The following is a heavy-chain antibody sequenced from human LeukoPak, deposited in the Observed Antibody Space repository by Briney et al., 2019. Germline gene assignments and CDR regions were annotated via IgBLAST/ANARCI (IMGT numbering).Heavy chain of an antibody. CDR3: TRPKDSGSHLLLFDY. Sequence: ASAKVSCKASGYTFTSYYMHWVRQTPGQGLEWMGNINPSDGSTKYAQKFQGRVTMTRDRSRSTVYLELSSLRSEDTAVYYCTRPKDSGSHLLLFDYWGQGTLVTVSS. V-gene: IGHV1-46*01. CDR1: GYTFTSYY. J-gene: IGHJ4*02. D-gene: IGHD1-26*01. CDR2: INPSDGST.